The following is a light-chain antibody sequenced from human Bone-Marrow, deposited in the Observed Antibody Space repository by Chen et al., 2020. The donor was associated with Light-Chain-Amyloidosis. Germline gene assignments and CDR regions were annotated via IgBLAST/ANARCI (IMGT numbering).Light chain of an antibody. J-gene: IGKJ2*01. CDR2: GAS. CDR3: QQYHLWYT. Sequence: EIVMTQSPVNLSASTGETATLSCRASQRISSNLAWYQQEPGQAPGLLIYGASTRDTAIPARLSGSGSGTEFTSTISSLQSEDFAVYFGQQYHLWYTFGQGAKLDIK. V-gene: IGKV3-15*01. CDR1: QRISSN.